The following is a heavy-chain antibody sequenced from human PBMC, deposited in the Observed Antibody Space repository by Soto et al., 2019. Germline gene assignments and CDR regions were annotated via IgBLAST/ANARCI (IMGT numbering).Heavy chain of an antibody. J-gene: IGHJ3*02. D-gene: IGHD3-22*01. CDR2: ISSSSSTI. Sequence: GGSLRLSCAASGFTFSSYSMNWVRQAPGKGLEWVSYISSSSSTIYYADSVKGRFTISRDNAKNSLYLQMNSLRDEDTAVYYCARDYYDSSGHDAFDIWGQGTMVTVSS. CDR3: ARDYYDSSGHDAFDI. CDR1: GFTFSSYS. V-gene: IGHV3-48*02.